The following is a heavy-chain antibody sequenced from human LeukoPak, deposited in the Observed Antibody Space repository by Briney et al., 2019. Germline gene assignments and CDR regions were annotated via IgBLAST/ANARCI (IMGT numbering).Heavy chain of an antibody. CDR3: ARSGIGGMDV. D-gene: IGHD6-13*01. V-gene: IGHV3-33*01. Sequence: PGRSLGLSCAASGFSFSSSGMHWIRQAPGKGLEWVAVISYHGRNEYYADSVKGRFTISRDNSENTLFLQMNSLRAEDTAVYYCARSGIGGMDVWGQGTTVTVSS. CDR1: GFSFSSSG. J-gene: IGHJ6*02. CDR2: ISYHGRNE.